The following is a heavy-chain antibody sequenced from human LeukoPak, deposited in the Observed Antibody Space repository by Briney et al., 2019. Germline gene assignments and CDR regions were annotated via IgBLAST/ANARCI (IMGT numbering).Heavy chain of an antibody. CDR3: ARDGTAPGLYFDL. D-gene: IGHD6-13*01. CDR1: GFTFSSYW. CDR2: IRQDGNEK. V-gene: IGHV3-7*01. Sequence: PGGSLRLSCAVSGFTFSSYWMNWVRQAPGKGLEWVASIRQDGNEKSYVDSMKGRFTISRDNTKDSLYLQIDSLRAEDTAMYFCARDGTAPGLYFDLWGQGTLVTVSS. J-gene: IGHJ4*01.